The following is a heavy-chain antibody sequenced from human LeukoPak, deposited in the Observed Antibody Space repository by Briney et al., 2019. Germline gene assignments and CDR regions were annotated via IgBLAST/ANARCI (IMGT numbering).Heavy chain of an antibody. CDR1: GGSISSYY. J-gene: IGHJ3*02. CDR2: IYYSGSA. Sequence: SETLSLTCTVSGGSISSYYWSWIRQPPGKGLEWIGYIYYSGSANYNPSLKSRVTISVDTSKNQFSLKLSSVTAADTAVYYCAGQMIVVVPAAMSDAFDIWGQGTMVTVSS. CDR3: AGQMIVVVPAAMSDAFDI. V-gene: IGHV4-59*01. D-gene: IGHD2-2*01.